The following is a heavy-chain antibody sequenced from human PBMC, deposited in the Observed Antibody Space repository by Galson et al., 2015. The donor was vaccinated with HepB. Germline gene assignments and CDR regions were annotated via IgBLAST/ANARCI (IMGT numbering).Heavy chain of an antibody. CDR1: GYSFRNYW. Sequence: QSGAEVKKPGESLKISCKASGYSFRNYWIGWVRQMPGKGLECMGIIYPGDSETRYSPSFQGQVTLSADKSTNTAYLQWSSRKASDTAMYYCAGLGHEGYHYYGMDVWGQGTTVTVSS. J-gene: IGHJ6*02. CDR2: IYPGDSET. D-gene: IGHD2-2*01. V-gene: IGHV5-51*01. CDR3: AGLGHEGYHYYGMDV.